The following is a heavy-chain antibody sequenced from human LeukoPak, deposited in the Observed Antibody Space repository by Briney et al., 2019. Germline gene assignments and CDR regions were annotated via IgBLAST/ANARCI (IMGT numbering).Heavy chain of an antibody. CDR3: ATKARETAMTLASSLDH. V-gene: IGHV3-30*02. J-gene: IGHJ5*02. CDR1: GFPFSTYG. CDR2: IRYDESDK. Sequence: GGSLRLSCAASGFPFSTYGMHWARQAPGKGLEWVAFIRYDESDKFYADSVKGRFTISRDNSKNMLYLQMNSLRVEDTAVYYCATKARETAMTLASSLDHGGQGSLVPVSS. D-gene: IGHD1-1*01.